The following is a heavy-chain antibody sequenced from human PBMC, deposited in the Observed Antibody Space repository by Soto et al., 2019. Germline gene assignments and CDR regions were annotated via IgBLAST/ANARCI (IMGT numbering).Heavy chain of an antibody. CDR3: AKGGRSSSWHEDY. D-gene: IGHD6-13*01. Sequence: EVQLVESGGGLVKPGGSLSLTCAASGFTFSTYSMNWVRQAPGKGLEWVSSISDNSGYIFYADSVKGRFTISRDNAKNSLYLQMNSLRAEDTAVYYCAKGGRSSSWHEDYWGQGTLVTVSS. J-gene: IGHJ4*02. CDR1: GFTFSTYS. V-gene: IGHV3-21*01. CDR2: ISDNSGYI.